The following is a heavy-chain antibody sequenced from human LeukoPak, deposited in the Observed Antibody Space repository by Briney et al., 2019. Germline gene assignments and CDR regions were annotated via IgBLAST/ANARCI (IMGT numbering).Heavy chain of an antibody. D-gene: IGHD3-10*01. CDR1: GYTFTSYY. CDR3: AREVGGSGSYYNVDYYYGMDV. CDR2: INPSGGST. V-gene: IGHV1-46*01. J-gene: IGHJ6*04. Sequence: GASVKVSCKASGYTFTSYYMHWVRQAPGQGLEWMGIINPSGGSTSYAQKFQGRVTMTRDTSTSTVCMELSSLRSEDTAVYYCAREVGGSGSYYNVDYYYGMDVWGKGTTVTVSS.